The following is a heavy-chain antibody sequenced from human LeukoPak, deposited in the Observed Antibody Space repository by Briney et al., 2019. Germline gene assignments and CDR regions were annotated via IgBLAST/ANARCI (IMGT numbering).Heavy chain of an antibody. J-gene: IGHJ6*03. Sequence: SETLSLTCAVYGGSFSGYYWSWIRQPPGKGLEWIGEINHSGSTNYNPSLKSRVTISVDKSKNQFSLKLDSVTAADTAVYYCARVVGANRDYYYYQMDVWGKGTTVTVFS. CDR2: INHSGST. V-gene: IGHV4-34*01. CDR1: GGSFSGYY. CDR3: ARVVGANRDYYYYQMDV. D-gene: IGHD1-26*01.